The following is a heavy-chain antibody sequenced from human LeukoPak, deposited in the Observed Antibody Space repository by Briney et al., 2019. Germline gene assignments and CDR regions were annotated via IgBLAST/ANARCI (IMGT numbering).Heavy chain of an antibody. V-gene: IGHV3-49*03. CDR3: TRDPAGYAYGYSFFDY. Sequence: GGSLRLSRTASGFTFGDYAMSWFRQAPGKGLEWVGFIRSETYGGTTEYAASVKGRFSISRDDSKSIAYLQMNSLKTEDTAVYFCTRDPAGYAYGYSFFDYWGQGTLVTVSS. J-gene: IGHJ4*02. CDR1: GFTFGDYA. D-gene: IGHD3-22*01. CDR2: IRSETYGGTT.